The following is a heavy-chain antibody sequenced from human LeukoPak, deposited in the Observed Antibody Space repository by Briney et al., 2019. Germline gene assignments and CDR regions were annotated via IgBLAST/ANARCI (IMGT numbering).Heavy chain of an antibody. CDR3: ARDRTFGVANAFDI. V-gene: IGHV3-53*01. CDR2: IYSGGST. J-gene: IGHJ3*02. Sequence: GGSLRLSCAASGFTVSSNYMSWVRQAPGKGLEWVSVIYSGGSTYYADSVKGRFTISRDNSKNTLYLQMNSLRAEDTAVYYCARDRTFGVANAFDIWGQGTMVTVSS. CDR1: GFTVSSNY. D-gene: IGHD3-3*01.